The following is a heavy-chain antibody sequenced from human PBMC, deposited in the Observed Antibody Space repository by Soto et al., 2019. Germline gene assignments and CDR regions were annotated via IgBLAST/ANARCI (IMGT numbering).Heavy chain of an antibody. D-gene: IGHD6-13*01. CDR3: ARQSTAAHPWYFDH. J-gene: IGHJ4*02. Sequence: EAQKISHEGSENSFTGHWSCVGRQMPGKGLEWMGVIYPGDSDTRYSPTYQGQVTISAAKSISTASLQWSSLKASDTAMYYCARQSTAAHPWYFDHWGQATLVTVSS. CDR1: ENSFTGHW. V-gene: IGHV5-51*01. CDR2: IYPGDSDT.